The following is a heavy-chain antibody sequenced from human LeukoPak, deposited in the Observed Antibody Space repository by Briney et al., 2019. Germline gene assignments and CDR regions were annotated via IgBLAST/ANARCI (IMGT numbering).Heavy chain of an antibody. D-gene: IGHD3-10*01. CDR3: ARALRSGSYYDVDAFDI. V-gene: IGHV4-59*01. J-gene: IGHJ3*02. CDR2: IYYSGST. CDR1: GGSISSYY. Sequence: PSETLSLTCTVSGGSISSYYWSWIRQPPGKGLEWIGYIYYSGSTNYNPSLKSRVTISVDTSKNQFSLKLSSVTAADTAVYYCARALRSGSYYDVDAFDIGGQGTMVTVSP.